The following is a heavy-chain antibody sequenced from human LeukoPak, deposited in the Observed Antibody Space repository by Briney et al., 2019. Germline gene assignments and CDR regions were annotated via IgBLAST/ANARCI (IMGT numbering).Heavy chain of an antibody. D-gene: IGHD3-3*01. Sequence: GESLKISCKGSGYTFSSYWIGGVRQMPGKGLEWMGIIYPGDSDTRYSPSLQGQVTISVDTSIGTAYLQWSSLKASDAAIYYCARQNDFRLDYWGQGTLVTVSS. V-gene: IGHV5-51*01. J-gene: IGHJ4*02. CDR3: ARQNDFRLDY. CDR1: GYTFSSYW. CDR2: IYPGDSDT.